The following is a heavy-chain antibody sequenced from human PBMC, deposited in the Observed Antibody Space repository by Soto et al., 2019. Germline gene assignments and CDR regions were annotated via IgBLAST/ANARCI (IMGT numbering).Heavy chain of an antibody. V-gene: IGHV4-31*03. D-gene: IGHD3-10*01. J-gene: IGHJ4*02. Sequence: QVQLQESGPGLVKPSQTLSLTCTVSGGSISSGGYYWSWIRQHPRKGLEWIGYIYYSGSTYYNPSLKSRVTISVDTSKNHFSLKLSAVTAADTAVYYCARGSYGSGSYYDYWGQGTLVTVSS. CDR1: GGSISSGGYY. CDR2: IYYSGST. CDR3: ARGSYGSGSYYDY.